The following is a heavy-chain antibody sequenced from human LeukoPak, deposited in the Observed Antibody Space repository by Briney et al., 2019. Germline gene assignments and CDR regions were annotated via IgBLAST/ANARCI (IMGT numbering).Heavy chain of an antibody. Sequence: GGSLRLSCAASGFTFSNYGMHWVRQAPGKGLEWVAVIWYDGSNKYYADSVKGRFTISRDNSKNTLYLQMNSLRGEDTAVYDCAKDGYSSSWYDVWGQGTLVTVSS. D-gene: IGHD6-13*01. CDR3: AKDGYSSSWYDV. V-gene: IGHV3-33*06. CDR1: GFTFSNYG. J-gene: IGHJ5*02. CDR2: IWYDGSNK.